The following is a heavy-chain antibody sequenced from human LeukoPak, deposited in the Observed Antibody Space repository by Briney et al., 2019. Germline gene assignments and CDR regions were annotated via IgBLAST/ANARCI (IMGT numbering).Heavy chain of an antibody. J-gene: IGHJ4*02. V-gene: IGHV4-30-4*01. Sequence: GDXYXSWVRQSPGKGLEWIGYIYHRRTPYYPPSLKSPLTISLDPSNNQFSLKLSSVTAADPAVYYCARAQVVPVATFEYWGQGTLXXV. CDR1: GDXY. D-gene: IGHD2-2*01. CDR2: IYHRRTP. CDR3: ARAQVVPVATFEY.